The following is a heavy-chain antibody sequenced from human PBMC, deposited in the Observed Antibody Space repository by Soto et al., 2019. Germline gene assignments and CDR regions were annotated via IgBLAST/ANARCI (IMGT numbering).Heavy chain of an antibody. J-gene: IGHJ3*02. Sequence: QVQLVESGGGVVQPGRSLRLSCAASGFTFSSYAMHWVRQAPGKGLEWVAVISYDGSNKYYADSVKGRFTISRDNSKNTLYLQMNSLRAEDTAVYYCARDEWELLSSRGFDIWGQGTMVTVSS. CDR1: GFTFSSYA. CDR2: ISYDGSNK. D-gene: IGHD1-26*01. V-gene: IGHV3-30-3*01. CDR3: ARDEWELLSSRGFDI.